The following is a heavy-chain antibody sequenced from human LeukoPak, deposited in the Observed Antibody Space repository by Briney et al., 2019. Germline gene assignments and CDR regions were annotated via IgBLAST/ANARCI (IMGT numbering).Heavy chain of an antibody. CDR3: AKDERNWSDNLASQTYD. CDR1: GLTFSRYS. V-gene: IGHV3-23*01. CDR2: ISGSGVST. Sequence: GGSLRLSSSASGLTFSRYSMGWVRPAPGKGLEWVSAISGSGVSTYYADSVKGRFTVSKDNSKNTLYLQMSSLRAEDTAGYYCAKDERNWSDNLASQTYDWGQGTLVTVSS. J-gene: IGHJ4*02. D-gene: IGHD1-1*01.